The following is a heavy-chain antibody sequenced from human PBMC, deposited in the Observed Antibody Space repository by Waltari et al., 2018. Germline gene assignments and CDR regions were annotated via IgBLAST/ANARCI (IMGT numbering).Heavy chain of an antibody. CDR1: GGSFSGYY. V-gene: IGHV4-34*01. CDR2: INHSGST. D-gene: IGHD6-19*01. J-gene: IGHJ6*02. Sequence: QVQLQQWGAGLLKPSETLSLTCAVYGGSFSGYYWSWTRQPPGTGLEWIGEINHSGSTNYNPSLKSRVTISVDTSKNQFSLKLSSVTAADTAVYYCARHQGQLQWLVPTGYGMDVWGQGTTVTVSS. CDR3: ARHQGQLQWLVPTGYGMDV.